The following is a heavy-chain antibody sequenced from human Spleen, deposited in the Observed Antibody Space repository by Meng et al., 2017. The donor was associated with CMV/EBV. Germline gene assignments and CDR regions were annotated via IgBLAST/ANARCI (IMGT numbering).Heavy chain of an antibody. V-gene: IGHV4-38-2*02. CDR3: ARGEDYYDSSGYYSCYFDY. J-gene: IGHJ4*02. Sequence: SETLSLTCTVSGYSISNGYYWAWIRQPPGKGLEWIGSIYRSGSTYYNPSLKSRVTISVDTSKNQFSLKLSSVTAADTAVYYCARGEDYYDSSGYYSCYFDYWGQGTLVTVSS. D-gene: IGHD3-22*01. CDR1: GYSISNGYY. CDR2: IYRSGST.